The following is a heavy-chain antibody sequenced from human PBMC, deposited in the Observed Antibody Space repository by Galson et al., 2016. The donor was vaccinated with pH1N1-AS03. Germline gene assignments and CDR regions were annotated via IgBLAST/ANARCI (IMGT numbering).Heavy chain of an antibody. Sequence: SLRLSCAASGFTFSTFAMSWVRRAPGKGPEWISLIRGTSQITYSADSVKGRLTISKDNSKSTLFLQMNSLSAEDTAIYYCARLSGMVPTEYYFASWGQGTLVAVSS. J-gene: IGHJ4*02. D-gene: IGHD3-3*01. CDR3: ARLSGMVPTEYYFAS. V-gene: IGHV3-23*01. CDR2: IRGTSQIT. CDR1: GFTFSTFA.